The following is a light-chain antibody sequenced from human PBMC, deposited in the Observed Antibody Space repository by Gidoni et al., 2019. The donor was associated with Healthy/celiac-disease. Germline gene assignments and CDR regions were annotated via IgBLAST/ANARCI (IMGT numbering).Light chain of an antibody. Sequence: DIVMTQSPDSLAVSLGERATINCKSSQSVLYSSNNKNYLAWYQQKPGQPPKLLIYWASTRESGVPDRFSVSGSGTDFTLTVGSLQAEDVAVYYCQQYYSTPPTFGGGTKVEIK. CDR2: WAS. V-gene: IGKV4-1*01. CDR3: QQYYSTPPT. J-gene: IGKJ4*01. CDR1: QSVLYSSNNKNY.